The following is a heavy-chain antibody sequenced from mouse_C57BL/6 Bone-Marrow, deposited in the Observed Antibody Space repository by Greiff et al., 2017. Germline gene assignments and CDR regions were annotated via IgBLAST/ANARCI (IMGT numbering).Heavy chain of an antibody. J-gene: IGHJ3*01. Sequence: VQLQQPGPELVKPGASVKISCKASGYTFTDYYINWVKQRPGQGLEWIGWIVPGSGSTYYNEKFKGKATLTVDKSSSTAYMVLSSLTSEDSAVYFCARWGLLQYWFAYWGQGTLVTVSA. CDR3: ARWGLLQYWFAY. V-gene: IGHV1-75*01. D-gene: IGHD2-3*01. CDR2: IVPGSGST. CDR1: GYTFTDYY.